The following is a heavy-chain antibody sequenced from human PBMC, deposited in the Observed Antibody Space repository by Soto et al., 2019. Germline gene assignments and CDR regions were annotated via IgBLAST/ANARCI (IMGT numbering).Heavy chain of an antibody. CDR2: IYYSGST. D-gene: IGHD3-22*01. V-gene: IGHV4-39*01. J-gene: IGHJ6*02. CDR3: ARRLYYDSSGFEGGGMDV. CDR1: GGSISSSSYY. Sequence: SETLSLTCTVSGGSISSSSYYWGWIRQPPGKGLEWIGSIYYSGSTYYNPSLKGRVTISVDTSKNQFSLKLSSVTAADTAVYYCARRLYYDSSGFEGGGMDVWGQGTTVTVSS.